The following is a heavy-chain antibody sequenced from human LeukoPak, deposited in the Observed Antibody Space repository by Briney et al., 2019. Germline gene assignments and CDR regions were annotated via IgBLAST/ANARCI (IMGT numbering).Heavy chain of an antibody. Sequence: GGSLRLSCAASGFTFSSHEMNWVRQAPGKGLEWVSYISSSGSTIYYADSVKGRFTISRDNAKNSLYLQMNSLRAEDTAVYYCAREWIVATTFDYWGQGTLVTVSS. J-gene: IGHJ4*02. CDR2: ISSSGSTI. V-gene: IGHV3-48*03. CDR1: GFTFSSHE. CDR3: AREWIVATTFDY. D-gene: IGHD5-12*01.